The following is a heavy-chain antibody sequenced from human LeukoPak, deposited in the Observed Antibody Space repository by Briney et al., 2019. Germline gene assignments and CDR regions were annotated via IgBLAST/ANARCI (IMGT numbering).Heavy chain of an antibody. CDR3: ARSKSTFWSGYYYYFDY. V-gene: IGHV3-30-3*01. Sequence: GGSLRLSCAASGFTFSSYAMHWVRQAPGKGLEWVAVISYDGSNKYYADSVKGRFTISRDNSKNTLYLQMNSLRAEDTAVYYCARSKSTFWSGYYYYFDYWGQGTLVTVSS. J-gene: IGHJ4*02. D-gene: IGHD3-3*01. CDR2: ISYDGSNK. CDR1: GFTFSSYA.